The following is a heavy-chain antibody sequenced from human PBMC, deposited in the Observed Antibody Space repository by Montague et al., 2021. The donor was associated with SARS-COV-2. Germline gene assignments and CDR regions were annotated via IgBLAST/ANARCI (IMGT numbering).Heavy chain of an antibody. CDR3: ARGHVVVVPAAIGLRRQFYYSYYKAG. CDR1: GGSFSGYY. V-gene: IGHV4-34*01. Sequence: SETLSLTCAVYGGSFSGYYWSWIRQPPGKGLEWIGEINHSGSTNYNPSLKSRVTISVDTSRNQFSLKLSSVTAADTAVYYCARGHVVVVPAAIGLRRQFYYSYYKAGGGQATTVTVSS. J-gene: IGHJ6*03. CDR2: INHSGST. D-gene: IGHD2-2*01.